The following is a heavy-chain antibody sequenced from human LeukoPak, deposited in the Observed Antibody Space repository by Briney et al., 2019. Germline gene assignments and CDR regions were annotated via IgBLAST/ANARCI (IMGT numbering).Heavy chain of an antibody. CDR3: AKSSDSSGYYDY. V-gene: IGHV3-33*06. J-gene: IGHJ4*02. D-gene: IGHD3-22*01. Sequence: QPLGTLRLSSAVSGFTLSSYGFHWVRQAPGKGLERVAVIWYDGSNKYYADSVKGRFAISRDNSKNTLYLQMNSLRAEDTAVYYCAKSSDSSGYYDYWGQGTLVTVSS. CDR1: GFTLSSYG. CDR2: IWYDGSNK.